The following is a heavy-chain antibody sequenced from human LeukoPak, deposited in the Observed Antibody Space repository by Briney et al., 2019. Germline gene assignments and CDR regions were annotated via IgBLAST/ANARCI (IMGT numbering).Heavy chain of an antibody. CDR1: GFTFSSYW. J-gene: IGHJ4*02. V-gene: IGHV3-7*01. CDR3: AKDRSYGSGDLYFDY. Sequence: PGGSLRLSCAASGFTFSSYWMSWVRQAPGKGLEWVANIKQDGSEKYYVDSVKGRFTISRDNSKNTLYLQMNRLRAEDTAVYYCAKDRSYGSGDLYFDYWGQGTLVTVSS. D-gene: IGHD3-10*01. CDR2: IKQDGSEK.